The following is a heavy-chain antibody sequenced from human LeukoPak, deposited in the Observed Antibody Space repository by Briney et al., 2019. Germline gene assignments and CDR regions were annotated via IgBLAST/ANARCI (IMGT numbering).Heavy chain of an antibody. CDR2: IIPIFGTA. V-gene: IGHV1-69*05. J-gene: IGHJ5*02. D-gene: IGHD2-15*01. Sequence: SVKVSCKASGGTFSSYAISWVRQAPGQGLEWMGGIIPIFGTANYARKFQGRVTITTDESTSTAYMELSSLRSEDTAVYYCARANGYCSGGSCYSEINWFDPWGQGTLVTVSS. CDR1: GGTFSSYA. CDR3: ARANGYCSGGSCYSEINWFDP.